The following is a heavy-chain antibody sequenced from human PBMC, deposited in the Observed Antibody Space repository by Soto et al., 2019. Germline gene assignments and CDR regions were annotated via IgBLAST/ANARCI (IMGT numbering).Heavy chain of an antibody. J-gene: IGHJ3*01. Sequence: EVQLVESGGGLVQPGGSLRLSCAVSGFTFSSSEMYWVRQAPGKGLEWISYIHPSGQPIFYADSVKGRFTISRDNANNSLFLQRNSLRAEDTAVYYCASRASRWGQGTMVTVSS. CDR2: IHPSGQPI. V-gene: IGHV3-48*03. D-gene: IGHD1-26*01. CDR1: GFTFSSSE. CDR3: ASRASR.